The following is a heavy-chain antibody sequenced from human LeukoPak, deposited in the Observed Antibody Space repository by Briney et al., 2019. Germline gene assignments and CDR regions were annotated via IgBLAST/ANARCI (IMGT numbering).Heavy chain of an antibody. J-gene: IGHJ6*02. D-gene: IGHD2-15*01. CDR1: GFTFDDYA. V-gene: IGHV3-9*01. CDR2: ISWNSGSI. CDR3: AKDIVGYCSGGSCPENYYYGMDV. Sequence: SLRLSCAASGFTFDDYAMHWVRQAPGKGLEWVSGISWNSGSIGYADSVKGRFTISRDNAKNSLYLQMNSLRAEDTALYYCAKDIVGYCSGGSCPENYYYGMDVWGQGTTVTVSS.